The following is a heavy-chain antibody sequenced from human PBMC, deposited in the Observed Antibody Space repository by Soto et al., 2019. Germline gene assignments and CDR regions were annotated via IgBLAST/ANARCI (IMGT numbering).Heavy chain of an antibody. CDR3: ARSLEGTTVTNWFDP. CDR2: ITPVFGSA. Sequence: QVQLVQSGAEVKKPGSSVKVSCKASADTFNSYSLSWLRQAPGQRLEWMGGITPVFGSADYAQTLEDRLTITADVSTSTIYMELSSLRSDDTAVYYCARSLEGTTVTNWFDPWGQGALVTVSS. J-gene: IGHJ5*02. D-gene: IGHD4-17*01. V-gene: IGHV1-69*01. CDR1: ADTFNSYS.